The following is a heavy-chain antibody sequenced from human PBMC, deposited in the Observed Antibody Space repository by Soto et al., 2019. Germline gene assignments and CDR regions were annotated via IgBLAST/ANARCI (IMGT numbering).Heavy chain of an antibody. D-gene: IGHD6-6*01. Sequence: ASVKVSCKASGCTFTSYGISWVRQAPGQGLEWMGWISAYNGNTNYAQKLQGRVTMTTDTSTSTAYMELRSLRSDDTAVYYCAREESSSSRGYYYMDGWGKGTTVTVSS. V-gene: IGHV1-18*01. CDR2: ISAYNGNT. CDR1: GCTFTSYG. J-gene: IGHJ6*03. CDR3: AREESSSSRGYYYMDG.